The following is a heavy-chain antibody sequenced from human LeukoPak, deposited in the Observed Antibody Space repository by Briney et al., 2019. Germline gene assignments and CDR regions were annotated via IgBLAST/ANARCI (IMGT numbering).Heavy chain of an antibody. J-gene: IGHJ4*02. D-gene: IGHD3-22*01. CDR2: IRYDGSNK. Sequence: PGGSLRLSCAASGFTFSGYGMHRVRQAPGKGLEWVAFIRYDGSNKYYADSVKGRFTISRDNSKNTLYLQMNSLRAEDTAVYYCAKDGRNYYDSSGYLSYWGQGTLVTVSS. CDR1: GFTFSGYG. V-gene: IGHV3-30*02. CDR3: AKDGRNYYDSSGYLSY.